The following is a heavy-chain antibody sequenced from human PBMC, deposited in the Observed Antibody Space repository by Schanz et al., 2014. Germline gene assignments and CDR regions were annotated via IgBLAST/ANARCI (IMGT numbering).Heavy chain of an antibody. CDR2: ISWNSGSI. J-gene: IGHJ4*02. CDR1: GFTFDDYA. CDR3: ARKAADQEDYLAY. V-gene: IGHV3-9*01. Sequence: AASGFTFDDYAMHRVLQAPGKRLEWFSGISWNSGSIGYADSVKGRFTISRDNAKNSLYLQMNILRHEDTVVYERARKAADQEDYLAYWGQGALGTVS. D-gene: IGHD6-25*01.